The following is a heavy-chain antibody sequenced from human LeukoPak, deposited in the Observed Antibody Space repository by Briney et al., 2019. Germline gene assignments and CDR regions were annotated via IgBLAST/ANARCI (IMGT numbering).Heavy chain of an antibody. D-gene: IGHD3-22*01. Sequence: SETLSLTCAVSGGSISTSKWWSWVRPPPGKGLEWIGEIYYSGSTNYNPSLNDRVTISVDTSKNQFSLKLSSVTAADTAVYFCARGPYSYDSSGAFDIWGQGTMVTVSS. V-gene: IGHV4-4*02. CDR2: IYYSGST. CDR1: GGSISTSKW. J-gene: IGHJ3*02. CDR3: ARGPYSYDSSGAFDI.